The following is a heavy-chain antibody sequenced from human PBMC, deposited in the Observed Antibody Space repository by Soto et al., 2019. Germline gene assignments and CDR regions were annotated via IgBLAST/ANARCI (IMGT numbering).Heavy chain of an antibody. V-gene: IGHV3-9*01. CDR2: ISWNSGSI. CDR1: GFTFDDYA. J-gene: IGHJ6*03. CDR3: AKSAVTNYYYYYYMDV. D-gene: IGHD4-17*01. Sequence: PGGSLRLACAASGFTFDDYAMHWVRQAPGKGLEWVSGISWNSGSIGYADSVKGRFTISRDNAKNSLYLQMNSLRAEDTALYYCAKSAVTNYYYYYYMDVWGKGTTVTVSS.